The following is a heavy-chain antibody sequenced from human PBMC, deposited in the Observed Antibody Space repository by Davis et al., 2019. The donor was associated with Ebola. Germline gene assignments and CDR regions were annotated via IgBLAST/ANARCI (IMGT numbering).Heavy chain of an antibody. Sequence: GESLKISCAASGFTFSNLWMTWVRQAPGKGLGWVATIKPDGSDTNYVDSVKGRFTISRDNAKKSLYLQMNTLKAEDTGVYFCARTTVADYWGQGTLVTVSS. CDR2: IKPDGSDT. D-gene: IGHD4-23*01. CDR3: ARTTVADY. V-gene: IGHV3-7*01. CDR1: GFTFSNLW. J-gene: IGHJ4*02.